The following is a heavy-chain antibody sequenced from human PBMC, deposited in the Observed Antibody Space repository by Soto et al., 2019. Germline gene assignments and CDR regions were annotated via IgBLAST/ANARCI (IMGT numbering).Heavy chain of an antibody. CDR1: GDSVSSNSAA. Sequence: SQTLSLTCAISGDSVSSNSAAWNWIRQSPSRGLEWLGRTYYRSKWYNDYAVSVKSRITINPDTSKNQFSLQLNSVTPVDTAVYYCARGLLWFGELTFDPWGQGTLVTVSS. D-gene: IGHD3-10*01. CDR3: ARGLLWFGELTFDP. V-gene: IGHV6-1*01. J-gene: IGHJ5*02. CDR2: TYYRSKWYN.